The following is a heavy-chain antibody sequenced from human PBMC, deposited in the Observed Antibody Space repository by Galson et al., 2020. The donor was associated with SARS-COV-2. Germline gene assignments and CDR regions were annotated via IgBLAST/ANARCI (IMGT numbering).Heavy chain of an antibody. CDR1: GFTFNIYS. CDR3: ARDASWAMFGLDV. V-gene: IGHV3-21*01. CDR2: ISSSSNYI. J-gene: IGHJ6*02. Sequence: WGSLRLSCVVSGFTFNIYSMNWVRQAPGKGLEWVSAISSSSNYIYYADSMKGRFTISRDNAKNSLYLQMNSLRAEDTAVYYCARDASWAMFGLDVWGQGTTVTVSS. D-gene: IGHD1-26*01.